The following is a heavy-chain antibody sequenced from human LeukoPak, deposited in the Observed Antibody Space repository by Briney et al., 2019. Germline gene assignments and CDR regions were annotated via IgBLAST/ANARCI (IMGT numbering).Heavy chain of an antibody. CDR1: GGSISSSNR. D-gene: IGHD3-10*01. CDR2: IYHSGST. Sequence: SETLSLTCAVSGGSISSSNRWSWVRQPPGKGLEWIGEIYHSGSTNYNPSLKSRVTISVDKSKNQFSLKLSSVTAADTAVYYCASLPPPYYYGSGSYYKENYYYGMGVWGQGTTVTVSS. V-gene: IGHV4-4*02. CDR3: ASLPPPYYYGSGSYYKENYYYGMGV. J-gene: IGHJ6*02.